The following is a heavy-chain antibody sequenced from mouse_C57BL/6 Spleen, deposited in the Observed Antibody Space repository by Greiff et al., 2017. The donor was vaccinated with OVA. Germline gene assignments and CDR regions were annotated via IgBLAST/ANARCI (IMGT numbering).Heavy chain of an antibody. CDR2: IDPSDSET. J-gene: IGHJ4*01. V-gene: IGHV1-52*01. CDR1: GYTFTSYW. D-gene: IGHD1-1*01. CDR3: ARQGITTVVAPMDY. Sequence: QVHVKQPGAELVRPGSSVKLSCKASGYTFTSYWMHWVKQRPIQGLEWIGNIDPSDSETHYNQKFKDKATLTVDKSSSTAYMQLSSLTSEDSAVYYCARQGITTVVAPMDYWGQGTSVTVSS.